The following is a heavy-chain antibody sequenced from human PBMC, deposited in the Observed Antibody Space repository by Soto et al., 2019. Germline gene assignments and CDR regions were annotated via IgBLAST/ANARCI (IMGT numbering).Heavy chain of an antibody. CDR3: ARGRGYYYDSSGYYYLDY. Sequence: SVKVSCKASGGTFSSYAISWVRQAPGQGLEWMGGIIPIFGAANYAQKFQGRVTITADESTSTAYMELSSLRSEDTAVYYCARGRGYYYDSSGYYYLDYWGQGTLVTVSS. CDR2: IIPIFGAA. J-gene: IGHJ4*02. D-gene: IGHD3-22*01. CDR1: GGTFSSYA. V-gene: IGHV1-69*13.